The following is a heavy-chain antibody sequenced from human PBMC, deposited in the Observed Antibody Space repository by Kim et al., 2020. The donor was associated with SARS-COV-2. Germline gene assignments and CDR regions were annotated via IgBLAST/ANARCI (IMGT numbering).Heavy chain of an antibody. V-gene: IGHV3-33*06. Sequence: GGSLRLSCAASGFTFSSYSMHWVRQAPGKGLEWVAVIWSDGSNKYYADSVGSNKYYADSVKGQFTISRDNSKNTLYLQMTSLRAEDTALYYCAKDEGDGGPSPLDYWGQGTLVTVSS. D-gene: IGHD3-16*01. CDR2: IWSDGSNKYYADSVGSNK. J-gene: IGHJ4*02. CDR1: GFTFSSYS. CDR3: AKDEGDGGPSPLDY.